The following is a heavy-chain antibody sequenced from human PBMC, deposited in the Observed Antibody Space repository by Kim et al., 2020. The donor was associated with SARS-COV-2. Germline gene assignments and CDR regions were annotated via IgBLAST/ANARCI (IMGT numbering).Heavy chain of an antibody. J-gene: IGHJ4*02. CDR2: INAGNGNT. V-gene: IGHV1-3*01. CDR3: ARDPPLTTVTTDY. Sequence: ASVKVSCKASGYTFTSYAMHWVRQAPGKRLEWMGWINAGNGNTKYSQKFQGRVTITRDTSASTAYMELSSLRSEDTAVYYCARDPPLTTVTTDYWGQGTLVTVSS. D-gene: IGHD4-17*01. CDR1: GYTFTSYA.